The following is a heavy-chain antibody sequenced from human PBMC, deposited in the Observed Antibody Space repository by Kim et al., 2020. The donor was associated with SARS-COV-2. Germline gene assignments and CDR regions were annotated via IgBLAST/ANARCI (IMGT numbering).Heavy chain of an antibody. V-gene: IGHV4-34*01. Sequence: SETLSLTCAVYGGSFSGYYWSWIRQPPGKGLEWIGEINHSGSTNYNPSLKSRVTISVDTSKNQFSLKLSSVTAADTAVYYCARARRFGLYSYVSSINWFDPWGQGTLVTVSS. D-gene: IGHD5-18*01. CDR2: INHSGST. J-gene: IGHJ5*02. CDR1: GGSFSGYY. CDR3: ARARRFGLYSYVSSINWFDP.